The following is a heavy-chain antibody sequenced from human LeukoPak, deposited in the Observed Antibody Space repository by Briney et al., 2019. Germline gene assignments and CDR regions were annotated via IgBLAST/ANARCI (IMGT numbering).Heavy chain of an antibody. D-gene: IGHD2-21*02. CDR2: IYPGDSDT. J-gene: IGHJ4*02. CDR3: ARTVVTFIEFDY. CDR1: GYSFTSYW. Sequence: GESLQISSKGSGYSFTSYWIGCVRQMPGKGLEWMGIIYPGDSDTRYSPSFQGQVTISAHKSISTAYLQWSSLEASDTAVYYCARTVVTFIEFDYWGQGTLVTVSS. V-gene: IGHV5-51*01.